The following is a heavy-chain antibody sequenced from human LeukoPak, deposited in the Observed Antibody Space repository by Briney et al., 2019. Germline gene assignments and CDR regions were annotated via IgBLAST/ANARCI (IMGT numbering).Heavy chain of an antibody. V-gene: IGHV3-9*01. CDR3: AKDIYYYDSSGTIDY. Sequence: GGSLRLSCAASGFTFDDFAMPWVRQAPGKGLEWVSGISWNSDSLVYADSVKGRFTISRDNAKNSLYLRMNTLRAEDTALYYCAKDIYYYDSSGTIDYWGQGTLVTVSS. D-gene: IGHD3-22*01. CDR1: GFTFDDFA. J-gene: IGHJ4*02. CDR2: ISWNSDSL.